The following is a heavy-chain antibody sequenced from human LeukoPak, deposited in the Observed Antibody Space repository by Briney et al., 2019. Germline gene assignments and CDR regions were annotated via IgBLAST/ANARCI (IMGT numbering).Heavy chain of an antibody. CDR1: GYTFTSYD. J-gene: IGHJ6*02. Sequence: ASVKVSCKASGYTFTSYDINWVRQATGQGLEWMGWMNPNSGNTGYAQKFQGRVTMTRNTSISTAYMELRSLRSDDTAVYYCARPYYDFWSGYSLDYYYYGMDVWGQGSTVTVSS. CDR2: MNPNSGNT. D-gene: IGHD3-3*01. V-gene: IGHV1-8*01. CDR3: ARPYYDFWSGYSLDYYYYGMDV.